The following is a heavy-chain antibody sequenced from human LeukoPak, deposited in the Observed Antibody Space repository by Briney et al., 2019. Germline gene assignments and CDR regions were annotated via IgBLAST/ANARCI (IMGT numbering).Heavy chain of an antibody. CDR2: INPNSGGT. D-gene: IGHD2-2*01. J-gene: IGHJ6*03. CDR1: GYTFTGYY. Sequence: GASVKVSCKASGYTFTGYYMHWVRQAAGQGLEWMGWINPNSGGTNYAQKFQGRVTMTRDTSISTAYMELSRLRSDDTAVYYCARGGGQLLSYYYYYMDVWGKGTTVTVSS. V-gene: IGHV1-2*02. CDR3: ARGGGQLLSYYYYYMDV.